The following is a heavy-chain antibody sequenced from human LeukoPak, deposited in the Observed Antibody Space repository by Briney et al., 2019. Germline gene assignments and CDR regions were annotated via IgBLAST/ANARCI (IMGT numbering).Heavy chain of an antibody. CDR1: GFTFSSYS. CDR2: ISSSSSYI. D-gene: IGHD6-13*01. CDR3: ASEGAAAPYYFDY. Sequence: PGGSLRLSCAASGFTFSSYSMNWVRQAPGKGLEWVSSISSSSSYIYYADSVKGRFTISRDNAENSLYLQMNSLRAEDTAVYYCASEGAAAPYYFDYWGQGTLVTVSS. J-gene: IGHJ4*02. V-gene: IGHV3-21*01.